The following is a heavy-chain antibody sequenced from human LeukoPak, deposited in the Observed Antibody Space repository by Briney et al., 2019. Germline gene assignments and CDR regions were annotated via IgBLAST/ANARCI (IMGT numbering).Heavy chain of an antibody. J-gene: IGHJ4*02. CDR2: INSDGSST. V-gene: IGHV3-74*01. Sequence: GGSLRLSCAASGFTFSSYWMHWVRQAPGKGLVWVSRINSDGSSTSCADSVKGRFTISRDNAKNTLCLQMNSLRAEDTAVYYCAVSSGWHGGFDYWGQGTLVTVSS. CDR1: GFTFSSYW. CDR3: AVSSGWHGGFDY. D-gene: IGHD6-19*01.